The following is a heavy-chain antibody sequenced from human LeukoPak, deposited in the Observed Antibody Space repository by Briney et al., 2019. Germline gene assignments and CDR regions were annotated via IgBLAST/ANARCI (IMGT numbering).Heavy chain of an antibody. Sequence: AGGSLRLSCAASGFTFSDYYMSWIRQAPGKGLEWVSYISSSGSTIYYAVSVKGRFTISRDNAKNSLYLQMNSLRAEDTAVYYCAREEMTIVDRDYFDYWGQGTLVTVSS. J-gene: IGHJ4*02. CDR2: ISSSGSTI. CDR3: AREEMTIVDRDYFDY. V-gene: IGHV3-11*01. D-gene: IGHD3-22*01. CDR1: GFTFSDYY.